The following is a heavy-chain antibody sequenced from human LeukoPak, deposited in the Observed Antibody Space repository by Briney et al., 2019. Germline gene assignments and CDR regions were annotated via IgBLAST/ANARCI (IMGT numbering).Heavy chain of an antibody. CDR2: INPNSGGT. J-gene: IGHJ5*02. D-gene: IGHD2-2*02. V-gene: IGHV1-2*02. CDR1: GYTFTGYY. Sequence: GASVKVSCKASGYTFTGYYMHWVRQAPGQGLEWMGWINPNSGGTNYAQKFQGRVTMTRDTSISTAYMELSRLRSDDTAVYYCARHFQYCSSTSCYMAFDPWGQGTLVTVSS. CDR3: ARHFQYCSSTSCYMAFDP.